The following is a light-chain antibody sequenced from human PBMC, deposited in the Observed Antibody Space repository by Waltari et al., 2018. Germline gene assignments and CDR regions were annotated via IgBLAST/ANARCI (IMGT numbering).Light chain of an antibody. CDR1: QSASTS. CDR2: RAS. CDR3: QQYNIWPWT. V-gene: IGKV3-15*01. Sequence: ELVMTQSPATLSVSPGERASPSCRASQSASTSLAWYPHTPGQAPRLLIYRASTRAAGIPDRFSGSGSGTEFTLTISSLQSEDSAIYYCQQYNIWPWTFGQGTKVDIK. J-gene: IGKJ1*01.